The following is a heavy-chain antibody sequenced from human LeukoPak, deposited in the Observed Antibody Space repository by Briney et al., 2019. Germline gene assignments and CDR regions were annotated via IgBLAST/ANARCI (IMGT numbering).Heavy chain of an antibody. CDR2: ISGSGRTI. CDR1: GFTFSEYY. J-gene: IGHJ3*02. V-gene: IGHV3-11*01. CDR3: ARVVYCSGGSCHIFAFDI. D-gene: IGHD2-15*01. Sequence: GGSLRLSCAASGFTFSEYYMSWIRQAPGKGLEWVSYISGSGRTIFYADSVKGRVSISRDNAKNSLYLQVNSLRAEDTAVYYRARVVYCSGGSCHIFAFDIWGQGTMVTVSS.